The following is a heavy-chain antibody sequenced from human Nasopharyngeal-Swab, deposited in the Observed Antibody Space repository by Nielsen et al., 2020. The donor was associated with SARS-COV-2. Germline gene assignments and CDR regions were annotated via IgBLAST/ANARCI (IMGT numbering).Heavy chain of an antibody. D-gene: IGHD6-19*01. Sequence: GESLKISCAASGFTFSNFAMHWVRQAPGKGLEWVAVISYDGSSKYNADSVRSRFTVSRDNSINTLYLQMSSLKIEDTAVYYCARAYTNNGWGHFDHWGQGTLVTVSS. CDR3: ARAYTNNGWGHFDH. CDR2: ISYDGSSK. J-gene: IGHJ4*02. CDR1: GFTFSNFA. V-gene: IGHV3-30-3*01.